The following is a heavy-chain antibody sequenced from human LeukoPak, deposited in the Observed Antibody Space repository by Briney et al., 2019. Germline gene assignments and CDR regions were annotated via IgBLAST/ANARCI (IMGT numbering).Heavy chain of an antibody. CDR2: ISGNGGDT. CDR1: GFTFTAYA. V-gene: IGHV3-64*02. CDR3: ARDRAAGLDYDPSGLDY. D-gene: IGHD3-22*01. J-gene: IGHJ4*02. Sequence: GGSLRLSCAASGFTFTAYAMYWVRQAPGKGLEYVAAISGNGGDTHYADSVKGRFTISRDNAKNTLFVQLDGLRPEDMAVYYCARDRAAGLDYDPSGLDYWGQGTLVAVSP.